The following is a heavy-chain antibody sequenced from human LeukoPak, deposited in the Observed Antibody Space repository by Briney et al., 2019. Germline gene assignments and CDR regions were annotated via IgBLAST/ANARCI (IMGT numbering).Heavy chain of an antibody. Sequence: PGGSLRLSCAASGFTFSSYSINSVRQAPGKGLEWLSYISSSSRTISYADSLKGRFTVSRDNAKNSLDLQMNSLRVEDTAVYYCARVGTSGWTSDYWGQGTLVTVSS. CDR1: GFTFSSYS. V-gene: IGHV3-48*04. D-gene: IGHD6-19*01. J-gene: IGHJ4*02. CDR2: ISSSSRTI. CDR3: ARVGTSGWTSDY.